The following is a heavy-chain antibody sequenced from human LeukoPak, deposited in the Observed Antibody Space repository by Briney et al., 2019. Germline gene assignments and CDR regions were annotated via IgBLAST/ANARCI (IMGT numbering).Heavy chain of an antibody. CDR3: ARLRRQQLAKVDAFDI. J-gene: IGHJ3*02. CDR1: GGSISSSSYY. Sequence: PSETLSLTCTVSGGSISSSSYYWGWIRQPPGKGLEWIGSIYYSGSTYYNPSLKSRVTISVDTSKNQFSLKLSSVTAADTAVYYCARLRRQQLAKVDAFDIWGQGTMVTVSS. CDR2: IYYSGST. V-gene: IGHV4-39*01. D-gene: IGHD6-13*01.